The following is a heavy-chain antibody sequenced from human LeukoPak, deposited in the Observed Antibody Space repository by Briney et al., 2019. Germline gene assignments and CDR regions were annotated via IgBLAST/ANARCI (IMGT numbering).Heavy chain of an antibody. J-gene: IGHJ4*02. CDR3: ARLDYYDSSGAFDY. V-gene: IGHV3-11*01. CDR1: GFTFSDYY. CDR2: ISSSGSTI. D-gene: IGHD3-22*01. Sequence: PGGSLRLSCAASGFTFSDYYMRWIRQAPGKGLEWVSYISSSGSTIYYADSVKGRFTISRDNAKNSLYLQMNSLRAEGTAVYYCARLDYYDSSGAFDYWGQGALVTVSS.